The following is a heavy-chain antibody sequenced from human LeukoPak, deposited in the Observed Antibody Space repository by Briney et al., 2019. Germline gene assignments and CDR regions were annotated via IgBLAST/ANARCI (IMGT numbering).Heavy chain of an antibody. CDR3: AKDATITILGVAGLPDY. CDR2: ISGSGGST. D-gene: IGHD3-3*01. J-gene: IGHJ4*02. Sequence: GGSLRLSCAASGFTFSSYAMSWVRQAPGKGLEWVSAISGSGGSTYYADSVKGRFTISRDNSKNTLYLQMNSLRAEDTAVYYCAKDATITILGVAGLPDYWGQGTLVTVSS. CDR1: GFTFSSYA. V-gene: IGHV3-23*01.